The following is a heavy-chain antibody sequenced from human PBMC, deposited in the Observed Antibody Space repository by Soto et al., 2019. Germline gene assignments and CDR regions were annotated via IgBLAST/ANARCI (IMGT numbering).Heavy chain of an antibody. CDR3: AREAAGFRRYYFDY. CDR2: IYSGGST. J-gene: IGHJ4*02. CDR1: GFTVSSNY. D-gene: IGHD6-19*01. V-gene: IGHV3-66*01. Sequence: GGSLRLSCAASGFTVSSNYMSWVRQAPGKGLEWVSVIYSGGSTYYADSVKGRFTISRDNSKNTLYLQMGSLRAEDMAMYYCAREAAGFRRYYFDYWSQGTLVTVSS.